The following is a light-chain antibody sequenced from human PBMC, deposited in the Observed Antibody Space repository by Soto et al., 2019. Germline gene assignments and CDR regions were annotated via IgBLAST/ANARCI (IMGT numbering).Light chain of an antibody. Sequence: DIQMTQSPSSLSASVGDRVTITCQASQDISNFLNWYQQKPGKAPELLIYDASNLETGVPSRFSGSGSGTDFTFTISSLQPEDVATYYCQHHDNLPRFTFGTGTKVDLK. J-gene: IGKJ3*01. V-gene: IGKV1-33*01. CDR2: DAS. CDR3: QHHDNLPRFT. CDR1: QDISNF.